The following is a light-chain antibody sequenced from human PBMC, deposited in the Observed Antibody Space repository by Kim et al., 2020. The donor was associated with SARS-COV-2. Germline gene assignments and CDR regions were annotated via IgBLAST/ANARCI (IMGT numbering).Light chain of an antibody. Sequence: EIVVTQSPVTLSVSPGERATLSCRASQGISSNLAWYQQKPGQAPRLLISGASTRATGIPARFSGGGSGTEFTLTISSLQSEDFAVYYWQQYHNWPTTFGQGTKVDIK. CDR1: QGISSN. V-gene: IGKV3D-15*01. CDR3: QQYHNWPTT. J-gene: IGKJ1*01. CDR2: GAS.